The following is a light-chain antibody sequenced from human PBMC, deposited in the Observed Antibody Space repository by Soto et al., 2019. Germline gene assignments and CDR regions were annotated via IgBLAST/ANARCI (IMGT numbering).Light chain of an antibody. J-gene: IGLJ2*01. V-gene: IGLV2-14*03. CDR3: SSYTSSSTRVV. CDR1: SSDVGGYNY. Sequence: QSALTQPASVSGSPGQSITISCTGTSSDVGGYNYVSWYQQHPGKAPKVMIYDVSNQPSGVSNRFSGSKSGNTASLTISGLQVEDEADYYCSSYTSSSTRVVFGGGTKVTVL. CDR2: DVS.